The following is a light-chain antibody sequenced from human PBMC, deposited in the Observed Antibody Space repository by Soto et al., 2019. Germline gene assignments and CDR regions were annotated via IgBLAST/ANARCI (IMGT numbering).Light chain of an antibody. CDR3: HQANTLLLT. Sequence: DFQMTQSPSSVSASVGDRVTISCRASRDINTWLAWYQQKPGKAPKLLIYAASTLQNGVPSRFSGSGSGTDLTLTISSLQPEDFATYYCHQANTLLLTFGGGTKVEIK. CDR2: AAS. CDR1: RDINTW. J-gene: IGKJ4*01. V-gene: IGKV1-12*01.